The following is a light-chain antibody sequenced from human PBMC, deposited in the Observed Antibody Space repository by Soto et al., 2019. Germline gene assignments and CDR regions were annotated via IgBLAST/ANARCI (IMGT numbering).Light chain of an antibody. J-gene: IGKJ1*01. V-gene: IGKV1-5*01. CDR3: QQVYSRLPA. CDR1: GSARSW. CDR2: DAS. Sequence: DRDPVTCQTSGSARSWLAWYQQKPGKAPKLLIYDASSLESGVPSRFSGSGSGTEFTLTICSLPPDDFTRYYCQQVYSRLPAFGQGTKVDIK.